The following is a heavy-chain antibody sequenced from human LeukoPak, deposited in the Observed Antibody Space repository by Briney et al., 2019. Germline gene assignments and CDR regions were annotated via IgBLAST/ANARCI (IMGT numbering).Heavy chain of an antibody. V-gene: IGHV3-23*01. CDR1: GFTFSSYA. J-gene: IGHJ4*02. Sequence: PGGTLRLSCAASGFTFSSYAMTWVRQAPGKGLEWVSGISGRAASTYYADSVKGRFTISRDNSKNTLYLQMNSLRAEDTAVYYCAKVGIVALRHFDYWGQGTLVTVSS. D-gene: IGHD3-22*01. CDR2: ISGRAAST. CDR3: AKVGIVALRHFDY.